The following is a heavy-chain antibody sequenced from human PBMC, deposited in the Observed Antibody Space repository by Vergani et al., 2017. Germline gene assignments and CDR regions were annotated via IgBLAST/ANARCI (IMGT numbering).Heavy chain of an antibody. CDR1: GGSFSGYY. D-gene: IGHD3-10*01. J-gene: IGHJ4*02. CDR3: ARAGAPGKRLGFGGRWVDY. V-gene: IGHV4-34*01. Sequence: QVQLQQWGAGLLKPSETLSLSFAVYGGSFSGYYWSWIRQPPGKGLEWIGEINHSGITNYNPSLKSRVTISVDTSKNQFSLKMSSVTAADTAVYYCARAGAPGKRLGFGGRWVDYWGKGTLVTVSS. CDR2: INHSGIT.